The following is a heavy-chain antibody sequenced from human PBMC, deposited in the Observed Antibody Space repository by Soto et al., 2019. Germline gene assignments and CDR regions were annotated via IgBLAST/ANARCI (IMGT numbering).Heavy chain of an antibody. CDR1: GFTFSSYG. CDR2: IWYDGSNK. CDR3: ATTNNVDQLHNDY. J-gene: IGHJ4*02. D-gene: IGHD2-2*01. Sequence: QVQLVESGGGVVQPGRSLRLSCAASGFTFSSYGMHWVRQSPGKGLEWVAVIWYDGSNKYYADSVKGRFTISRDNSKNTLYLQMNSLRAENTDVYYCATTNNVDQLHNDYWGQGTLVTDSS. V-gene: IGHV3-33*01.